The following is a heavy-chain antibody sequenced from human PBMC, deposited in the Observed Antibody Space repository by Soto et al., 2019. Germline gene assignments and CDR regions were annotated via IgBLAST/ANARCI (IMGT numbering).Heavy chain of an antibody. CDR3: ARPIPAADNWFDP. V-gene: IGHV5-51*01. CDR2: IYPCDSDT. D-gene: IGHD6-13*01. Sequence: GESVKISCKGSGYSFTSYCIGWVRQMPGKGLEWMGIIYPCDSDTRYSPSFQGQVTISADKSISTAYLQWSSLKASDTAMYYCARPIPAADNWFDPWGPGPLVTVSS. CDR1: GYSFTSYC. J-gene: IGHJ5*02.